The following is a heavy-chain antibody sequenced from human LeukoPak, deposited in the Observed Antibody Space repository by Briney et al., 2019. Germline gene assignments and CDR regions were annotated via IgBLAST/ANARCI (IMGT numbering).Heavy chain of an antibody. J-gene: IGHJ6*03. Sequence: GGSQRLSCAASGFTFSSYGMHWVRQAPGKGLEWVAFIRYDGSNKYYADSVKGRFTISRDNSKNTLYLQMNSLRAEDTAVYYCAKERTLYYYYMDVWGKGTTLTVSS. CDR3: AKERTLYYYYMDV. D-gene: IGHD2-2*01. CDR2: IRYDGSNK. CDR1: GFTFSSYG. V-gene: IGHV3-30*02.